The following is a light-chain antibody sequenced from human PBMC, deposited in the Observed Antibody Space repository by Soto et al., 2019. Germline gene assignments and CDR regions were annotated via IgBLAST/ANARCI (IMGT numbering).Light chain of an antibody. CDR2: AAS. J-gene: IGKJ1*01. CDR1: QTISTY. Sequence: DIQMTQSPSSLSASVGDRVTITCRASQTISTYLNWYQQKPGKAPKLLIYAASHLQSGVPSRFSGSGSVTDFTLTINSLQPEDFATYFCQQSYSTVWTFGQGTRVQVK. V-gene: IGKV1-39*01. CDR3: QQSYSTVWT.